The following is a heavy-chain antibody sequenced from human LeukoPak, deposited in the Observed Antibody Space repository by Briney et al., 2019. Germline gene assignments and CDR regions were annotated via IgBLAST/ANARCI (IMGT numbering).Heavy chain of an antibody. Sequence: SVKVSCKASGGTFSSYAISWVRQAPGQGLEWMGRIIPILGIANYAQKFQGRVTITADKSTSTAYMEPSSLRSEDTAVYYCAREGGRIAVAATGAFDIWGQGTMVTVSS. V-gene: IGHV1-69*04. CDR2: IIPILGIA. CDR3: AREGGRIAVAATGAFDI. J-gene: IGHJ3*02. CDR1: GGTFSSYA. D-gene: IGHD6-19*01.